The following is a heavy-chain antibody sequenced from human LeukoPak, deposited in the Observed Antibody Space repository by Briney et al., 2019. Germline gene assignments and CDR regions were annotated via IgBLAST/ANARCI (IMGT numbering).Heavy chain of an antibody. CDR1: GYTFTSYY. CDR2: INPSGGST. Sequence: ASVKVSCKASGYTFTSYYMHWVRQAPGQGLEWMGIINPSGGSTSYAQKFQGRVTMTRDTSISTAYMELSRLRSDDTAVYYCARSLYYYGSGLYFDYWGQGTLVTVSS. D-gene: IGHD3-10*01. CDR3: ARSLYYYGSGLYFDY. V-gene: IGHV1-46*01. J-gene: IGHJ4*02.